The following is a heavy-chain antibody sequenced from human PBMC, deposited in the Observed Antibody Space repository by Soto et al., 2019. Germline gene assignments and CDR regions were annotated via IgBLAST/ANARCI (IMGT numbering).Heavy chain of an antibody. CDR2: IYWDDDK. CDR3: AHIPSPTVTTSAEYFQH. CDR1: GFSLSTSGVG. D-gene: IGHD4-17*01. Sequence: QITLKESGPPLVKPTQTLTLTCTFSGFSLSTSGVGVSWIRQPPGKALEWLALIYWDDDKRYSPSLKSRLTITKDTTKNQVVLTMTNVDPVDTATYYCAHIPSPTVTTSAEYFQHWGQGTLVTVSS. V-gene: IGHV2-5*02. J-gene: IGHJ1*01.